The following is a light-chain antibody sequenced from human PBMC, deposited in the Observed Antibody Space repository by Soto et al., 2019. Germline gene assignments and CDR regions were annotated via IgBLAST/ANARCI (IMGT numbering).Light chain of an antibody. Sequence: EIVLTQSPGTLSLSPGERATLSCRASQSVSSNYLAWYQQKPGQAPRLLTFGASNRATDIPDRFSGSGSGTDFTLTISRLEPEDFAVYFCQQYGSSVQTFGQGTKVDIK. CDR3: QQYGSSVQT. CDR2: GAS. CDR1: QSVSSNY. V-gene: IGKV3-20*01. J-gene: IGKJ1*01.